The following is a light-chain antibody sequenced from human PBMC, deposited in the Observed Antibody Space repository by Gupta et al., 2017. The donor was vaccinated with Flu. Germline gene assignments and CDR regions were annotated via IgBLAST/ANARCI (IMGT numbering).Light chain of an antibody. CDR3: SSYTSSYTEV. V-gene: IGLV2-18*02. CDR1: SSDIGNYNR. J-gene: IGLJ1*01. CDR2: EVS. Sequence: QSALTQPPSVSGSPGQSVTISCTGTSSDIGNYNRVSWYQQPPGTAPKLMIYEVSNRPSGVPDRFSGSKSGNTASLTISGLQAEDEADYYCSSYTSSYTEVFGTGTKLTVL.